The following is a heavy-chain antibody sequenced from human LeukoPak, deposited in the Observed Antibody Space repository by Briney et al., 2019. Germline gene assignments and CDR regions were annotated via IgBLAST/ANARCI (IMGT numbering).Heavy chain of an antibody. Sequence: RASVKVSCKASGYTFTGYYMQWVRQAPGQGLEWMGRINPNSGGTNYAQKFQGRVTMTRDTSISTAYMELSRLRSDDTAVYYCARDGNFGVVPYPWGQGTLVTVSS. CDR2: INPNSGGT. D-gene: IGHD3-3*01. J-gene: IGHJ5*02. CDR3: ARDGNFGVVPYP. CDR1: GYTFTGYY. V-gene: IGHV1-2*06.